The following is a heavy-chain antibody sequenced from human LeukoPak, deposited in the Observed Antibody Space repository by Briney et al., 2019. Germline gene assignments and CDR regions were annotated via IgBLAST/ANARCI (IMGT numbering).Heavy chain of an antibody. D-gene: IGHD3-10*01. J-gene: IGHJ4*02. Sequence: GGSLRLSCAASGFIFSNYAMSWVRQAPGKGLEWVSGISDSGGSTYYADSVKGRFPISRDNSKNTLYLQMNSLRAEDTAVYYCAKVAIGSGGSGTSYYFDYWGQGTLVTVSS. V-gene: IGHV3-23*01. CDR3: AKVAIGSGGSGTSYYFDY. CDR2: ISDSGGST. CDR1: GFIFSNYA.